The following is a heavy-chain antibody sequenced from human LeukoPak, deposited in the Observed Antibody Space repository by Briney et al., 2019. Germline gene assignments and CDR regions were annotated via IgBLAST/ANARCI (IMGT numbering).Heavy chain of an antibody. CDR3: ARLGYCSGGSCATVDY. CDR1: GFTFSSYS. J-gene: IGHJ4*02. V-gene: IGHV3-21*01. D-gene: IGHD2-15*01. Sequence: GGSLRLSCAASGFTFSSYSMNWFRQAPAKGLEWVSSISSSSSYIYYADSVKGRFTISRDNAKNSLYLQMNSLRAEDTAVYYCARLGYCSGGSCATVDYWGQGTLVTVSS. CDR2: ISSSSSYI.